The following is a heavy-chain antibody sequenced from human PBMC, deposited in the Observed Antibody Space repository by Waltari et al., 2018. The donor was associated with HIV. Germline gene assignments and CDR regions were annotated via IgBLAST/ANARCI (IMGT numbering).Heavy chain of an antibody. CDR2: IYHSGST. Sequence: QVQLQESGSGLVKSSATLSLTCAVSCYSISRGYYWGWRRQPPGKGLEWIGIIYHSGSTYYNPSLKSRVTISADTSNNQFSLKVSSVTAADTAVYYCARGQGLGTFDCWGQGTLVTVSS. CDR3: ARGQGLGTFDC. D-gene: IGHD6-19*01. V-gene: IGHV4-38-2*01. J-gene: IGHJ4*02. CDR1: CYSISRGYY.